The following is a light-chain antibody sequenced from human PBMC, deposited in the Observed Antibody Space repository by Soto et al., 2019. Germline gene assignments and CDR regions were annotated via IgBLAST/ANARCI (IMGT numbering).Light chain of an antibody. Sequence: DIQMTQSPSSLSASVGDRVTITCQASQDISNYFNWYQQIPGQAPKLLIYGASNLETGVPSRFSGSPAGTDFSFTISSLQPEDIATYYCQRYDNLPFTFGPGTKVDI. CDR3: QRYDNLPFT. CDR1: QDISNY. CDR2: GAS. V-gene: IGKV1-33*01. J-gene: IGKJ3*01.